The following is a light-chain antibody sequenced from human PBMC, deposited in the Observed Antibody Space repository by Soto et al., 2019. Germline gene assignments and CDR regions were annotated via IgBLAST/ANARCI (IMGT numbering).Light chain of an antibody. J-gene: IGKJ4*01. CDR3: QQFSSYPLT. CDR2: DAS. Sequence: TLSLSPGERATLSCRASQTVIKNYLGWYQQKPGQAPRLLIYDASTRATGIPDRFSGGGSGTDFTLAISRLEPEDSAVYYCQQFSSYPLTFGGGSKVDIK. CDR1: QTVIKNY. V-gene: IGKV3-20*01.